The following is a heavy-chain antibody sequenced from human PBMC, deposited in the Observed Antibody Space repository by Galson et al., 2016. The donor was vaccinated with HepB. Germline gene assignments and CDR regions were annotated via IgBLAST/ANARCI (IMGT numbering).Heavy chain of an antibody. Sequence: QSGAEVKKPGESLKISCQGSGYSFSHYWIGWVRQMSGKGLEWMGIIYPGYSDVRYSPSFQGQVTISVDKSNSTAFLQWSSLKASDTAIYYCARSNSNGWYGDWYFDVWGRGTLGTVSS. D-gene: IGHD6-19*01. CDR3: ARSNSNGWYGDWYFDV. J-gene: IGHJ2*01. CDR1: GYSFSHYW. CDR2: IYPGYSDV. V-gene: IGHV5-51*01.